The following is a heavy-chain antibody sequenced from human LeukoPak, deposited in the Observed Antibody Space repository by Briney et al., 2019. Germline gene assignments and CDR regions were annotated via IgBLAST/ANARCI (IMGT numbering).Heavy chain of an antibody. CDR1: GFPFNIYG. Sequence: GRSLRLSCAASGFPFNIYGMHSVRQAPGKGLEWVAFIRYDGSNKYYADSVKGRFTISRDNSKNTLYLQMNSLRADNTAVYYCARGRTQSWSYYYMDVWGKGTTVTVSS. CDR3: ARGRTQSWSYYYMDV. V-gene: IGHV3-30*02. J-gene: IGHJ6*03. CDR2: IRYDGSNK. D-gene: IGHD6-13*01.